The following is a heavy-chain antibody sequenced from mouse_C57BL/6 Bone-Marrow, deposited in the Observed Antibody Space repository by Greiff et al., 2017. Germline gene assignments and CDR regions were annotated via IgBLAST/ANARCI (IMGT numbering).Heavy chain of an antibody. CDR3: TSYYGYAMDY. V-gene: IGHV14-4*01. Sequence: EVQLQQSGAELVRPGASVQLSCTASGFNIKDDYMHWVKQRPEQGLEWIGWIDPENGDTEYASKFQGKATITADTSSNAAYLQLSSLTSEDTVVYYCTSYYGYAMDYWGQGTSVTVSS. D-gene: IGHD1-1*01. CDR2: IDPENGDT. CDR1: GFNIKDDY. J-gene: IGHJ4*01.